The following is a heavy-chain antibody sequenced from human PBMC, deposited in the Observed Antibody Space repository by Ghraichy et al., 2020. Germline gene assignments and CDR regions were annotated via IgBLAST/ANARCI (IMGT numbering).Heavy chain of an antibody. D-gene: IGHD2-8*02. CDR3: AKANGYSTGWWVDYFDY. Sequence: GGSLRLSCAASEFIFSNYAMSWVRQAPGKGLEWVSSIDNSGSNRYYADSVKGRITISRDKSKHMRYLQMDSWTVEDTAVYYCAKANGYSTGWWVDYFDYWGQGTLVTFSS. J-gene: IGHJ4*02. V-gene: IGHV3-23*01. CDR1: EFIFSNYA. CDR2: IDNSGSNR.